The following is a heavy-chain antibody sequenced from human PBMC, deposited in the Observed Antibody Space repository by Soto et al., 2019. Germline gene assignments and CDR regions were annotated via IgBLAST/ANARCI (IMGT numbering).Heavy chain of an antibody. CDR2: ISGSGGST. D-gene: IGHD2-21*01. V-gene: IGHV3-23*01. CDR3: ANSKYCGGDCYHFDY. J-gene: IGHJ4*02. Sequence: PGGSLRLSCAASGFTFSSYAMSWVRQAPGKGLEWVSAISGSGGSTYYADSVKGRFTISRDNSKNTLYLQMNSLRAEDTAVYYCANSKYCGGDCYHFDYWGQGTLVTVSS. CDR1: GFTFSSYA.